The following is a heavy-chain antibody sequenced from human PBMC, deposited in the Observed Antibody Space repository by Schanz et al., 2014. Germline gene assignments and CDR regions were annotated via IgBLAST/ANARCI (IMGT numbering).Heavy chain of an antibody. J-gene: IGHJ2*01. CDR3: AKDLGVDCGDGCFNWYFDL. CDR2: ISGGGGTT. D-gene: IGHD2-21*02. V-gene: IGHV3-23*04. Sequence: VQLVESGGGVVQPGRSLRLSCAASGFTFSSYAMTWVRQAPGMGLEWVSAISGGGGTTYYADSVKGRFTISRDNSKTTVYLQMNSLRAEDTAVYFCAKDLGVDCGDGCFNWYFDLWGRGTLXTVSS. CDR1: GFTFSSYA.